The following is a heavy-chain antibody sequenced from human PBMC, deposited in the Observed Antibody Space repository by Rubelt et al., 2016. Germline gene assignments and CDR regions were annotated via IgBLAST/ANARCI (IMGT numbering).Heavy chain of an antibody. Sequence: YSPSFQGQVTISADKSISTAYLQWSSLKASDTAMYYCARGGGGSSGYYYLDYWGQGTLVTVSS. D-gene: IGHD3-22*01. CDR3: ARGGGGSSGYYYLDY. J-gene: IGHJ4*02. V-gene: IGHV5-51*01.